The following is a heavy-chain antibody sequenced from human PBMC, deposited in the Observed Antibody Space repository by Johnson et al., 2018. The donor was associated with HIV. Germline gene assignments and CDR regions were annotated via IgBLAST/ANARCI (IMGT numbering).Heavy chain of an antibody. CDR1: GFTFSSYA. V-gene: IGHV3-30*14. D-gene: IGHD6-13*01. J-gene: IGHJ3*01. CDR2: IRYDGSSK. CDR3: ARDGKYSSICPDAFDV. Sequence: QVQLVESGGGVVQPGRSLRLSCAASGFTFSSYAMHWVRQAPGKGLEWVAFIRYDGSSKNCAKSVKGRFTITRDNSNNTLYLQMKSRGPEDTAVYFCARDGKYSSICPDAFDVWCQGTMVNVSS.